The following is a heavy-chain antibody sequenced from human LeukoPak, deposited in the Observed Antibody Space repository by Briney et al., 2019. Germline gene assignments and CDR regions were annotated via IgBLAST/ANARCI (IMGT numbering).Heavy chain of an antibody. V-gene: IGHV1-69*04. CDR1: GGTFSSYA. J-gene: IGHJ4*02. CDR2: IIHILGIA. D-gene: IGHD3-10*01. CDR3: ARDRIWFGEFY. Sequence: GSSVKVSCKTSGGTFSSYAISWVRQAPGQGLEWMGRIIHILGIANYAQKFQGRVTITADKSTSTAYMELSSLRSEDTAVYYCARDRIWFGEFYWGQGTLVTVSS.